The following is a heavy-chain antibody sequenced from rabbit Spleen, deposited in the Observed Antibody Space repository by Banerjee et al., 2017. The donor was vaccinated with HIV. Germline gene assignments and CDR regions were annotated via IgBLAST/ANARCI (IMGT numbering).Heavy chain of an antibody. D-gene: IGHD2-1*01. J-gene: IGHJ4*01. CDR1: GFDFSVYG. CDR3: VRDLGYDDSSEKGYFNL. CDR2: IDPIFGRT. V-gene: IGHV1S47*01. Sequence: QEQLVESGGGLVQPGGSLKLSCKASGFDFSVYGLSWVRQAPGKGLEWIGYIDPIFGRTYYANSVKGRFTISSHNAQNTLYLQLNSLTAADTATYFCVRDLGYDDSSEKGYFNLWGQGTLVTVS.